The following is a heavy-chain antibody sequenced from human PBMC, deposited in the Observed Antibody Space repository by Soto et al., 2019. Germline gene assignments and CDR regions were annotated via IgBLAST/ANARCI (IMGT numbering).Heavy chain of an antibody. V-gene: IGHV3-23*01. CDR2: ISKSGDST. J-gene: IGHJ4*02. CDR3: ATGKTRVKVPAVVTGNYISD. CDR1: GFTFSRFA. D-gene: IGHD3-10*01. Sequence: GGSLRLSCTASGFTFSRFAMNWVRQIPGKGLEWISTISKSGDSTYYADSVKGRFTISRDNSENTVSLDMNSLRDEDTAVYFCATGKTRVKVPAVVTGNYISDWGLGTLVTVSS.